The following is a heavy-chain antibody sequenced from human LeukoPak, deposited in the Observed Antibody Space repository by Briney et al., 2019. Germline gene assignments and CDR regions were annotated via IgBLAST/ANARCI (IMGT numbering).Heavy chain of an antibody. CDR1: GYTLTSNY. CDR3: ARNHDSRGYTFDS. D-gene: IGHD3-22*01. Sequence: ASVKVSCKASGYTLTSNYMHWVRQAPGQGLEWMGIINPSGGSTNYAQKFQGRVTMTSETSTSTVYMELSSLRSEDTAVYYCARNHDSRGYTFDSWGQGTLVTVSS. V-gene: IGHV1-46*01. J-gene: IGHJ4*02. CDR2: INPSGGST.